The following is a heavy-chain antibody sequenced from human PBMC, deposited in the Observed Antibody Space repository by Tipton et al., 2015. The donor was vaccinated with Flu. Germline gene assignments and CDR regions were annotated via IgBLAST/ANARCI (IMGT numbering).Heavy chain of an antibody. D-gene: IGHD2/OR15-2a*01. J-gene: IGHJ2*01. CDR1: GGSFSGYY. CDR2: INHSGST. V-gene: IGHV4-34*01. CDR3: ARRDLLWYFDL. Sequence: TLSLTCAVYGGSFSGYYWSWIRQPPGKGLEWIGEINHSGSTNYNPSLKSRVTISVDTSKNQFSLKLSSVTAADTAVYYCARRDLLWYFDLWGRGTLVTVSS.